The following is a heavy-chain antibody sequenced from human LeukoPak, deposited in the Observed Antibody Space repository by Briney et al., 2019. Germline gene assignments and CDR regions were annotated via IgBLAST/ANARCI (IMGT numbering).Heavy chain of an antibody. CDR3: ARVDRWDLGFDY. Sequence: ASVKVSCKASGYIFTTYALNWVRQAPGQGLEWMGWITTNTGNPTYAQDSTGRFVFSLDTSVNMAYLQISSLKAEDTAIYYCARVDRWDLGFDYWGQGTLVTVSS. CDR1: GYIFTTYA. D-gene: IGHD1-26*01. J-gene: IGHJ4*02. V-gene: IGHV7-4-1*04. CDR2: ITTNTGNP.